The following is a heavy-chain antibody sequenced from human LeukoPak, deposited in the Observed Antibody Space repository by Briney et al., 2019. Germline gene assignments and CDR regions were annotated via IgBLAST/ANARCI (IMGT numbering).Heavy chain of an antibody. Sequence: GGSLRLSCAASRFTFSSYAMSWVRQAPGKGLEWVSAISGSGGSTYYADSVKGRFTISRDNSKNTLYLQMNSLRAEDTAVYYCAKVGLLWFGELSGDFDYWDQGTLVTVSS. D-gene: IGHD3-10*01. CDR2: ISGSGGST. J-gene: IGHJ4*02. CDR1: RFTFSSYA. CDR3: AKVGLLWFGELSGDFDY. V-gene: IGHV3-23*01.